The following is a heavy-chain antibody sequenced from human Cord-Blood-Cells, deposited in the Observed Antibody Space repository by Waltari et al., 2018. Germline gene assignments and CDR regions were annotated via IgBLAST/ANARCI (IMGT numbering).Heavy chain of an antibody. CDR3: ARGVQLEDDAFDI. J-gene: IGHJ3*02. CDR2: INQSGRP. Sequence: QVQLQQWGAGLLKPSETLSLTCAVYGGSFSGYYWSWIRQPPGKGLEWIGEINQSGRPNYNPSLKGRVTISVDTSKNQFSLKLSSVTAADTAVYYCARGVQLEDDAFDIWGQGTMVTVSS. D-gene: IGHD1-1*01. CDR1: GGSFSGYY. V-gene: IGHV4-34*01.